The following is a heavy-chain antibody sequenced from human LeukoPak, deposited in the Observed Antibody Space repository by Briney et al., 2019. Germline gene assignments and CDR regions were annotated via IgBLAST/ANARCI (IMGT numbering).Heavy chain of an antibody. Sequence: GRSLRLSCAASGFTFSSYGIHWVRQAPGKGLEWVAVISYDGSNKYYADSVKGRFTISRDNSKNTLYLQMNSLRAEDTAVYYCASLYSSGRFDYWGQGTLVTVSS. CDR3: ASLYSSGRFDY. CDR1: GFTFSSYG. CDR2: ISYDGSNK. V-gene: IGHV3-30*03. D-gene: IGHD6-19*01. J-gene: IGHJ4*02.